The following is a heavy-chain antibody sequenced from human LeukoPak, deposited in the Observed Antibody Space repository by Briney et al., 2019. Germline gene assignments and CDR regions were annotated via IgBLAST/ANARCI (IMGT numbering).Heavy chain of an antibody. J-gene: IGHJ6*02. D-gene: IGHD2-15*01. CDR3: ARDSGVVVVAATPRYYGMDV. CDR1: GFTFRNYW. CDR2: INNEGTGT. Sequence: GGSLRLSCATSGFTFRNYWMHWVRQAPGKGLVWISRINNEGTGTIYADFEKGRFTISRDNAKNSLYLQMNSLRAEDTAVYYCARDSGVVVVAATPRYYGMDVWGQGTTVTVSS. V-gene: IGHV3-74*01.